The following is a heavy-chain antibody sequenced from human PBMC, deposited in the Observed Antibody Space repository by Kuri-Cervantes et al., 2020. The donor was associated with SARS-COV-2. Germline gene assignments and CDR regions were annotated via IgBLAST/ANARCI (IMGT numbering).Heavy chain of an antibody. CDR1: GYTFTSYG. CDR2: ISAYNGNT. V-gene: IGHV1-18*01. Sequence: ASVKVSCKASGYTFTSYGIIWVRQAPGQGLEWMGWISAYNGNTHYAQKFQDRITMTTDIPTSTAYMELTSLRSDDTAVYYCARFHWYYDFWSGHDYWGQGTLVTVSS. J-gene: IGHJ4*02. D-gene: IGHD3-3*01. CDR3: ARFHWYYDFWSGHDY.